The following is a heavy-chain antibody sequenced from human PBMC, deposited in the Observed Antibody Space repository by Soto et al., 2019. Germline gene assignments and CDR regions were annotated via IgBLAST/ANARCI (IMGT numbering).Heavy chain of an antibody. CDR1: GGTFSSST. CDR2: VIPILDVA. D-gene: IGHD2-21*01. Sequence: VQLVQSGAEVKKPGSSVKVSCKASGGTFSSSTITWVRQAPGQGLEWMGRVIPILDVADSEQKFQGRVTITADKSTNTDFMELNNLTSEDAAVYYCARHSVGVGPGIFGHWGQGAMVTVSS. V-gene: IGHV1-69*02. CDR3: ARHSVGVGPGIFGH. J-gene: IGHJ4*02.